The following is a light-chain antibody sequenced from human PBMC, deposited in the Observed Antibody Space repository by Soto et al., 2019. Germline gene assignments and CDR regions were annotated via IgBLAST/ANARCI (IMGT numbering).Light chain of an antibody. CDR1: QSVSSSY. Sequence: EIVLTQSPGTLSLSPGERATLSCRASQSVSSSYLAWYQQKPGQAPRLLIYGTSSRATGIPDRFSGSESGTDFNLTISRLEPEDFEVYCCQPFGTSPPWTFGQGTKVEIK. CDR3: QPFGTSPPWT. V-gene: IGKV3-20*01. CDR2: GTS. J-gene: IGKJ1*01.